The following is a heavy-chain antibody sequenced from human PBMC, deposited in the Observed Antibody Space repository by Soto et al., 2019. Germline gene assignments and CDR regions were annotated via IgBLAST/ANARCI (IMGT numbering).Heavy chain of an antibody. Sequence: SETLSLTCAVSGGSISSGGYSWSWIRQPPGKGLEWIGYIYHSGSTYYNPSLKSRVTISVDRSKNQFSLKLSSVTAADTAVYYCARVRGSGYSYGYYFDYWGQGTLVTVSS. CDR2: IYHSGST. D-gene: IGHD5-18*01. CDR1: GGSISSGGYS. V-gene: IGHV4-30-2*01. CDR3: ARVRGSGYSYGYYFDY. J-gene: IGHJ4*02.